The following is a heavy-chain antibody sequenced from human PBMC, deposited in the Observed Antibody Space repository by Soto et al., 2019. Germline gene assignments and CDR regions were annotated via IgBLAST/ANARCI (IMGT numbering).Heavy chain of an antibody. D-gene: IGHD2-15*01. CDR2: ISYDGSNK. J-gene: IGHJ6*03. Sequence: QVQLVESGGGVVQPGRSLRLSCAASGFTFSSYGMHWVRQAPGKGLEWVEVISYDGSNKYYADSVKGRFTISRDNSKNTLYLQMNSLRAEDTAVYYCAKDRGVVVVAATYMDVWGKGTTVTVSS. CDR1: GFTFSSYG. V-gene: IGHV3-30*18. CDR3: AKDRGVVVVAATYMDV.